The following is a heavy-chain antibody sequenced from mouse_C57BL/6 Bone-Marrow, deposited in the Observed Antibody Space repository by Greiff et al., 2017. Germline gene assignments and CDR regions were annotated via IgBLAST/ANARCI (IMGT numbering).Heavy chain of an antibody. V-gene: IGHV5-9-1*02. CDR1: GFTFSSYA. CDR3: TREGITTVVAEGMDY. D-gene: IGHD1-1*01. Sequence: EVQLVESGEGLVKPGGSLKLSCAASGFTFSSYAMSWVRQTPEKRLEWVAYISSGGDYIYYADTVKGRFTISRDNARNTLYLQMSSLKSEDTAMYYCTREGITTVVAEGMDYWGQGTSVTVSS. J-gene: IGHJ4*01. CDR2: ISSGGDYI.